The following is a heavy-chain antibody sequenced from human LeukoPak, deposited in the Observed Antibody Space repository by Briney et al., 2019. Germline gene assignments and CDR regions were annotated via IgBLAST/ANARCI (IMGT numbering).Heavy chain of an antibody. CDR1: GFTFSSYW. D-gene: IGHD2-15*01. J-gene: IGHJ4*02. V-gene: IGHV4-59*04. CDR2: MYYSGST. Sequence: GSLRLSCAASGFTFSSYWMSWVRQPPGKGLECIGNMYYSGSTYYNPSLKSRVTISVDTSKNQFSLKLSSVTAADTAVYYCAGIYCSGGSCYLRYWGQGTLVTVSS. CDR3: AGIYCSGGSCYLRY.